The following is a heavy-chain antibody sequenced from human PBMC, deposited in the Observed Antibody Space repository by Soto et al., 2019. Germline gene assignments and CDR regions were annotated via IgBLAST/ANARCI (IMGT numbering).Heavy chain of an antibody. J-gene: IGHJ5*02. V-gene: IGHV1-8*01. Sequence: ASVKVSCKASGYTFTSYDINWVRQATGQGFEWMGWMNPNSGNTGYAQKFQGRVTMTRNTSISTAYMELSSLRSDDTAVYYCARGRIIVAGGFDPWGQGTLVTVSS. CDR3: ARGRIIVAGGFDP. CDR2: MNPNSGNT. D-gene: IGHD6-19*01. CDR1: GYTFTSYD.